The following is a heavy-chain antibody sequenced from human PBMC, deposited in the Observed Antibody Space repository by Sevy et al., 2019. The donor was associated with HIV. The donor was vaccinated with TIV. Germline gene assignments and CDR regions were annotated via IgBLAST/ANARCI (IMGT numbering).Heavy chain of an antibody. CDR2: ISYDGSNK. D-gene: IGHD6-6*01. CDR3: ANSDGVAARRGAFDI. V-gene: IGHV3-30*18. J-gene: IGHJ3*02. Sequence: GGSLRLSCAASGFTFSSYGMHWVRQAPGKGLEWVAVISYDGSNKYYAYSVKGRFTISRDNSKNTLYLQMNSLRAEDTAVYYCANSDGVAARRGAFDIWGQGTMVTVSS. CDR1: GFTFSSYG.